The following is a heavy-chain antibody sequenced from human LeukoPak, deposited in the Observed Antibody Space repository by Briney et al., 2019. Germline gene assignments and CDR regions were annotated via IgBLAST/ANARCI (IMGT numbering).Heavy chain of an antibody. D-gene: IGHD3-10*01. CDR1: GFTFSSYA. V-gene: IGHV3-23*01. J-gene: IGHJ4*02. CDR3: AKDAFITMVRGVIFNY. CDR2: ISGSGGST. Sequence: PGGSLRLSCAASGFTFSSYAMSWVRQAPGKGLEWVSGISGSGGSTYYADSVKGRFTISRDNSKNTLYLQMNSLRAEDTAVYYCAKDAFITMVRGVIFNYWGQGTLVTVSS.